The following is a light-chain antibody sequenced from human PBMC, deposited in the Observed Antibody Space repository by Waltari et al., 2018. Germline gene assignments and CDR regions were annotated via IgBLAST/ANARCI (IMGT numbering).Light chain of an antibody. CDR3: QQYKNWPWT. V-gene: IGKV3-15*01. J-gene: IGKJ1*01. CDR1: QSERSN. CDR2: VAS. Sequence: EIVMTQSPATLSVSPGERATLSCRASQSERSNLAWYQHKPGQAPRLLIYVASTRPTGIPAGLSGIGSGTEFTLTISSLQSEDFAVYYCQQYKNWPWTFGLGTKVEIK.